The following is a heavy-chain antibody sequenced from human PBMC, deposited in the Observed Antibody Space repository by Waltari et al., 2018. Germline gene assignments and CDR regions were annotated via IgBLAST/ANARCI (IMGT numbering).Heavy chain of an antibody. D-gene: IGHD4-17*01. J-gene: IGHJ3*02. Sequence: QVQLQESGPGLVKPSETLSRTCTVPGGSISSYYWSWNRQPPGKGLEWIGYSYYSGSTNYNPSLKSRVTISVDTSKNQFSLKLSSVTAADTAVYYCARDYLTVATSMAFDIWGQGTMVTVSS. CDR2: SYYSGST. V-gene: IGHV4-59*01. CDR1: GGSISSYY. CDR3: ARDYLTVATSMAFDI.